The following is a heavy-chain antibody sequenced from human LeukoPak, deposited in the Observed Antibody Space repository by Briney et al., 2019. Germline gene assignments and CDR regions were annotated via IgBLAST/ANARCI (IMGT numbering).Heavy chain of an antibody. J-gene: IGHJ3*02. Sequence: SETLSLTCAVYGGSFSGYYWSWIRQPPGKGLEWIGEINHSGSTNYNPSLKSRVTISVDTSKNQFSLKLSSVTAADTAVYYCARGRSAADIVVVPAAKANFDIWGQGTMVTVPS. CDR2: INHSGST. D-gene: IGHD2-2*01. CDR3: ARGRSAADIVVVPAAKANFDI. CDR1: GGSFSGYY. V-gene: IGHV4-34*01.